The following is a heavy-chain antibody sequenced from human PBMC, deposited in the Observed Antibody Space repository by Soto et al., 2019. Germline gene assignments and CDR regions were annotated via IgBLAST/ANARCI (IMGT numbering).Heavy chain of an antibody. J-gene: IGHJ4*02. CDR2: IYYSGST. CDR3: ASLSLDWNGLWYFDY. D-gene: IGHD1-1*01. V-gene: IGHV4-31*03. CDR1: GGSISSGGYY. Sequence: PSETLSLTCTVSGGSISSGGYYWSWIRQHPGKGLEWIGYIYYSGSTYYNPSLKSRVTISVDTSKNQFSLKLSSVTAADTAVYYCASLSLDWNGLWYFDYWGQGTLVTVSS.